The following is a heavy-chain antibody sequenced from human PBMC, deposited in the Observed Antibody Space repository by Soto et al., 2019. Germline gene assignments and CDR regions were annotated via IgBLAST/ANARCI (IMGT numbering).Heavy chain of an antibody. CDR3: ARGRYCLTGRCFPNWFDS. J-gene: IGHJ5*01. CDR1: GDSISTVDYF. V-gene: IGHV4-30-4*01. CDR2: IYKSATT. D-gene: IGHD2-15*01. Sequence: SETLSLTCSVSGDSISTVDYFWAWIRQPPGQALEYIGYIYKSATTYYNPSFEGRVAISLDTSKSHFSLNVTSVTAADTAVYFCARGRYCLTGRCFPNWFDSWGQGXLVTVPS.